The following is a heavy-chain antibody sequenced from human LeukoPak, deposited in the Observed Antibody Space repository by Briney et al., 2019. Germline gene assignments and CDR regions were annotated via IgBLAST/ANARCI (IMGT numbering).Heavy chain of an antibody. D-gene: IGHD4-17*01. V-gene: IGHV3-30*02. CDR2: IRYDGSNK. CDR1: GFTFSSYG. CDR3: AKGHVTTLGNFDY. Sequence: QPGGSLRLSCAASGFTFSSYGMHWVRQAPGKGLEWVAFIRYDGSNKYYADSVKGRFTISRDNSKNTLYLQMNSLRAEDTAVYYCAKGHVTTLGNFDYWGQGTLVTVSS. J-gene: IGHJ4*02.